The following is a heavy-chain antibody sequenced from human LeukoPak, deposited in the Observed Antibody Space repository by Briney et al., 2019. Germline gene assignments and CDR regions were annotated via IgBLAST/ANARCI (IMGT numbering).Heavy chain of an antibody. V-gene: IGHV4-59*01. CDR1: GASISSYY. D-gene: IGHD1-26*01. J-gene: IGHJ3*01. CDR3: ARVRIGETSYDASDV. Sequence: SETLSLTCTVSGASISSYYWSWIRQPPGKGLEWIGYIYYSGNTNYNPSLKRRVTISVDTSKNQFSLKLSSVTAADTAVYFCARVRIGETSYDASDVWGLGTMVTVSS. CDR2: IYYSGNT.